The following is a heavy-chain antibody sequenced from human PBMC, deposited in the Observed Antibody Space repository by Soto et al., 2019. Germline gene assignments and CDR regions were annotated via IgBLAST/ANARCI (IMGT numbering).Heavy chain of an antibody. Sequence: EVQLLESGGGLVQPGGSLRLSCAASGFTFSSYAMTWVRQAPGKGLEWVSGISGSGVSTYYADSVKGRFTISRDNSKNTLYLQMNSLRAEDTALYCAKGSRADCYSDSDYWGQGTLVTVSS. CDR2: ISGSGVST. CDR3: AKGSRADCYSDSDY. CDR1: GFTFSSYA. D-gene: IGHD2-21*02. J-gene: IGHJ4*02. V-gene: IGHV3-23*01.